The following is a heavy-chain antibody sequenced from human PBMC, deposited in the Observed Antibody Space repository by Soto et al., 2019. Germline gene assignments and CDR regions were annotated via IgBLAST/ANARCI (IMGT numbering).Heavy chain of an antibody. J-gene: IGHJ4*02. CDR3: ARLGDYYQAFDY. D-gene: IGHD3-22*01. V-gene: IGHV4-4*02. Sequence: SETLSLTCAVSGVSISSRNWWSWVRQPPGKGLEWIGEIHPSGNTNSNPSLKSRATISVDTSRNQFSLNLTSVTAADTAVYYCARLGDYYQAFDYWGQGALVTVSS. CDR1: GVSISSRNW. CDR2: IHPSGNT.